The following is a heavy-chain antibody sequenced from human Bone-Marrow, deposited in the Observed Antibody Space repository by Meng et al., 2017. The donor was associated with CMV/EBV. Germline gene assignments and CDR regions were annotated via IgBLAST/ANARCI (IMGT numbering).Heavy chain of an antibody. CDR1: GFSVSSYY. D-gene: IGHD2-2*01. Sequence: WGSLTLSCAASGFSVSSYYMSWVRQAPGKGLEWVSIIYSGGDTYYADSVKGRFTISRDNSKNTLYLQMNTLRVEDTAVYYCARDHGAYHFDYWGQGTLVTVSS. J-gene: IGHJ4*02. CDR2: IYSGGDT. CDR3: ARDHGAYHFDY. V-gene: IGHV3-53*01.